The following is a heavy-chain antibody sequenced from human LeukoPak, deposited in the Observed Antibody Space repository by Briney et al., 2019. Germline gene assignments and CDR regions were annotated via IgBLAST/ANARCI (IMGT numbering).Heavy chain of an antibody. CDR1: GGSISSYY. D-gene: IGHD6-13*01. CDR2: IYYSGST. CDR3: ARGGIAAAGIPLRI. V-gene: IGHV4-59*01. J-gene: IGHJ3*02. Sequence: SETLSLTCTVSGGSISSYYWSWIRQPPGKGLEWIGYIYYSGSTNYNPSLKSRVTISVDTSKNQFSLKVTSVTAADTAVYYCARGGIAAAGIPLRIWGQGTMVTVSS.